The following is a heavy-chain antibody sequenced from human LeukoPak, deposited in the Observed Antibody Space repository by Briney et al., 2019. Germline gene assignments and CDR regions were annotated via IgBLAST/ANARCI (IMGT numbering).Heavy chain of an antibody. J-gene: IGHJ4*02. D-gene: IGHD3-10*01. CDR1: GFTFSNYD. V-gene: IGHV3-30*01. Sequence: GGSLRLSCAASGFTFSNYDMHWVRQAPGKGLEWVAVISNVETNTYYADSVNGRFTISRDNSKNTLYLQLNSLRAQDTSVYYCARDSTYYYASGSSGPHYFDYWGQGTLVTISS. CDR3: ARDSTYYYASGSSGPHYFDY. CDR2: ISNVETNT.